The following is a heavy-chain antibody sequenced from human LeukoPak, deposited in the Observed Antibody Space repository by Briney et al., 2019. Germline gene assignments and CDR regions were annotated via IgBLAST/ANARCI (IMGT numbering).Heavy chain of an antibody. D-gene: IGHD6-19*01. J-gene: IGHJ4*02. V-gene: IGHV3-66*01. CDR1: GFTVSSNY. CDR2: IYSGGST. CDR3: ARGGWTGYFDY. Sequence: GGSLRLSCAASGFTVSSNYMSWVRQAPGKGLEWVSVIYSGGSTYYADSVKGKFTISRDNYKNTLYLQMNSLRAEDTAVYYCARGGWTGYFDYWGQGTLVTVSS.